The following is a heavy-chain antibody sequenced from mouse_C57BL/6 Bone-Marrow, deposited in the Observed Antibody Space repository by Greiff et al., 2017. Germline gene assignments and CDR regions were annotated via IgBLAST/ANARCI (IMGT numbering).Heavy chain of an antibody. CDR1: GFSLTRYG. J-gene: IGHJ4*01. CDR2: IWRGGST. V-gene: IGHV2-5*01. CDR3: AKIDYDAVGYAMDY. Sequence: QVQLQQSGPGLVPPSQSLSITCTVSGFSLTRYGVHWVRQSPGMGLAWLGVIWRGGSTDYNAAFMSSLSITKDNSKSQVFFKMNSLQADDTAIYYCAKIDYDAVGYAMDYWGQGTSVTVSS. D-gene: IGHD2-4*01.